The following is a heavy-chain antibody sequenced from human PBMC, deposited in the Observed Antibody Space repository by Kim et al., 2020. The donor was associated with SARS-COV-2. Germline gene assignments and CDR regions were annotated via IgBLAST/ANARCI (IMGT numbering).Heavy chain of an antibody. J-gene: IGHJ4*02. CDR1: GGSINSGGQF. D-gene: IGHD4-17*01. CDR3: ARTFYGGYELDY. V-gene: IGHV4-31*03. CDR2: VFYTGGT. Sequence: SETLSLTCTVSGGSINSGGQFWTWIRQHPGKAPEWIGFVFYTGGTFYNPSLKRRVTISIDTSKSEFSLNLKSVTAADTAVYYCARTFYGGYELDYWGQGTPVTVSS.